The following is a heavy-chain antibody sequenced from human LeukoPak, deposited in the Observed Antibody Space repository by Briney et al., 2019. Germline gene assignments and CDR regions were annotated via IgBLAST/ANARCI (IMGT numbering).Heavy chain of an antibody. D-gene: IGHD3-16*01. CDR2: ISSSSSYI. J-gene: IGHJ4*02. CDR1: GFTFSSYS. V-gene: IGHV3-21*04. Sequence: GSLRLSCAASGFTFSSYSMNWVRQAPGKGLEWVSSISSSSSYIYYADSVKGRFTISRDNSKSTLYLQINSLTAEDTAVYYCAKRVSVGGYFDYWGQGTLVTVSS. CDR3: AKRVSVGGYFDY.